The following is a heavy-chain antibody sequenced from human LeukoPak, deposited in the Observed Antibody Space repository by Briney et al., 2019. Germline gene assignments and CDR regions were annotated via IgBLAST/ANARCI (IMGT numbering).Heavy chain of an antibody. Sequence: GGSLRLSCAASGFTFSSSAMSWVRQVPGKGLEWVSGISASGGSTYYADSVGGRFTISRDNSKNTLYVQMNSLRDEDTAVYYCAKGQRWESPHNLDSWGQGTLVTVSS. CDR3: AKGQRWESPHNLDS. CDR2: ISASGGST. D-gene: IGHD1-26*01. J-gene: IGHJ4*02. V-gene: IGHV3-23*01. CDR1: GFTFSSSA.